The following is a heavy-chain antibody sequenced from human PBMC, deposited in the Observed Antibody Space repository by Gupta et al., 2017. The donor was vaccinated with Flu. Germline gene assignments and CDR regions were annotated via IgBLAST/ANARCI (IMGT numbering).Heavy chain of an antibody. CDR1: GSPVRNNY. CDR3: ARDIPPGRFDS. J-gene: IGHJ4*02. CDR2: IYLAGRT. D-gene: IGHD2-15*01. V-gene: IGHV3-66*02. Sequence: EVQLVESGGGLVQPGGSLSLSFTASGSPVRNNYMSWVRQAPGQGLEWVSVIYLAGRTYYADSVKGRFIVSRDNSKNMVYLQMNSLRPDDTAIYYCARDIPPGRFDSWGQGTLVSVSS.